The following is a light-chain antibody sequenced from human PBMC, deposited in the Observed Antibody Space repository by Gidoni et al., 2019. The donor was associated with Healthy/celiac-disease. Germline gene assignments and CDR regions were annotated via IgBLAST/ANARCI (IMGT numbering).Light chain of an antibody. CDR1: ISTIGSNT. CDR3: AAWDDSLNGPV. J-gene: IGLJ1*01. CDR2: SNN. V-gene: IGLV1-44*01. Sequence: QSVLSHPPSASGTPGQRVTISCSGSISTIGSNTVNWYQQLPGTAPKLHIYSNNQRPSGVPDRFSGSKSGTSASLAISGLQSEDEADYYCAAWDDSLNGPVFGTGTKVTVL.